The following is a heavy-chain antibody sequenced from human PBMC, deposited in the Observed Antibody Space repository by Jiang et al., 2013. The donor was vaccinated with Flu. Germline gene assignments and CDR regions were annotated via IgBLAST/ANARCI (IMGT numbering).Heavy chain of an antibody. CDR2: IYYSGNT. Sequence: GPGLVKPSQTLSLTCTVSGASISSGGSYWSWIRQPPGKGLEWIGYIYYSGNTYYNPSLKGRLSISVDTSKNQFSLKLSSVTAADTAVYYCARVDMGFWSGYDYWGQGTLVTVSS. V-gene: IGHV4-31*03. CDR1: GASISSGGSY. D-gene: IGHD3-3*01. J-gene: IGHJ4*02. CDR3: ARVDMGFWSGYDY.